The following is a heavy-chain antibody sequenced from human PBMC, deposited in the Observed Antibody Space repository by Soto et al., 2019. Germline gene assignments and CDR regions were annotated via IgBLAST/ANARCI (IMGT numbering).Heavy chain of an antibody. D-gene: IGHD3-9*01. CDR2: INHSGST. CDR3: ARHPGYYDILTGYTTYYFDS. V-gene: IGHV4-34*01. Sequence: SETLSLTCAVHGESFSGYYWSWIRQPPGKGLEWIGEINHSGSTNYNPSLKSRVTISLDTPKNQFSLKLSSVTAADTAVYYCARHPGYYDILTGYTTYYFDSWGQGILVTVSS. CDR1: GESFSGYY. J-gene: IGHJ4*02.